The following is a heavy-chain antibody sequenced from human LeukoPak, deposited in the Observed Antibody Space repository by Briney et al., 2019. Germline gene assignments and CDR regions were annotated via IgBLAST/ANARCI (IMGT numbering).Heavy chain of an antibody. CDR3: ARVSEDSSSWDYNWFDP. Sequence: SETLSLTCTVSGFSIRSGFYWGWIRQPPGKGMEWIGNIHHSGSTYYNPSLQSRVTISIDTSKNQFSLKLRFVTAADTAVYYCARVSEDSSSWDYNWFDPWGQGTLVTVSS. CDR2: IHHSGST. D-gene: IGHD6-13*01. V-gene: IGHV4-38-2*02. CDR1: GFSIRSGFY. J-gene: IGHJ5*02.